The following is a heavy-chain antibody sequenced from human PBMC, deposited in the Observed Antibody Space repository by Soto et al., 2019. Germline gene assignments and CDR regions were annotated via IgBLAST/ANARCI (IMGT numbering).Heavy chain of an antibody. CDR2: INPSGGGT. Sequence: QVQMVQSGAEVKKSGASVKVSCKASGYSFTTHYIHWVRQAPGQGLEWMGIINPSGGGTSYAQRFQGSVTMTRDMYTSTVYVELSSLRSEDTAVYYCARGGEIPGAPFDVCGQGTLVTVSS. CDR3: ARGGEIPGAPFDV. CDR1: GYSFTTHY. V-gene: IGHV1-46*03. D-gene: IGHD2-2*01. J-gene: IGHJ5*02.